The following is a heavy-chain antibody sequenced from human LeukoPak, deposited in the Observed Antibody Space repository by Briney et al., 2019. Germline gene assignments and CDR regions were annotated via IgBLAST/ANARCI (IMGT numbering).Heavy chain of an antibody. V-gene: IGHV4-4*07. CDR2: ISATGIT. CDR1: GGSFNGYS. Sequence: PSETLSLTCTVSGGSFNGYSWSWFRQPAGKGLEWIGRISATGITHYNPSLESRVTMSVDMSRNQFSLKLSSVAAADTAVFYCARHLGPWGPGTLVTVSS. J-gene: IGHJ4*02. D-gene: IGHD1-26*01. CDR3: ARHLGP.